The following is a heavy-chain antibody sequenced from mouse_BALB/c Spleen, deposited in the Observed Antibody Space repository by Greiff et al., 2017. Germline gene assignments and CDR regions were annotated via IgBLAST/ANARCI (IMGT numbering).Heavy chain of an antibody. J-gene: IGHJ3*01. CDR3: ARGEFAY. CDR1: GYTFTDYW. CDR2: IDTSDSYT. V-gene: IGHV1-69*01. Sequence: QVQLKQPGAELVMPGASVKMSCKASGYTFTDYWMHWVKQRPGQGLEWIGAIDTSDSYTSYNQKFKGKATLTVDESSSTAYMQLSSLTSEDSAVYYCARGEFAYWGQGTLVTVSA.